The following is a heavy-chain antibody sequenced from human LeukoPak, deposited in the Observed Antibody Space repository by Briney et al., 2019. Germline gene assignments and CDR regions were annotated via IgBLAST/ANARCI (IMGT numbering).Heavy chain of an antibody. D-gene: IGHD3-10*01. CDR3: VASSGSPHKPVFAY. CDR2: IYTSGSP. CDR1: GGSMSSYY. V-gene: IGHV4-4*07. Sequence: SETLSLTCNVSGGSMSSYYWSLIRQSADKGLEWIGRIYTSGSPSYNPSLKSRATMSVDASKNQFSLNLTSVTAADTAIYYCVASSGSPHKPVFAYWGQGTLVTVSS. J-gene: IGHJ4*02.